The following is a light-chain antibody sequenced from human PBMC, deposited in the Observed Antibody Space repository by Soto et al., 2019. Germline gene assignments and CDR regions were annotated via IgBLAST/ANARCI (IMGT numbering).Light chain of an antibody. Sequence: QSALTQPASVSGSPGQSITISCTGTSSDVGGYNYVSWYQHHPDKAPKLIIYEVTNRPSGVSNRFSGSKSGNVASLTISEFQAEDEADYYCTTYTDTKTGVFGGGTKLTVL. CDR3: TTYTDTKTGV. V-gene: IGLV2-14*01. CDR1: SSDVGGYNY. J-gene: IGLJ3*02. CDR2: EVT.